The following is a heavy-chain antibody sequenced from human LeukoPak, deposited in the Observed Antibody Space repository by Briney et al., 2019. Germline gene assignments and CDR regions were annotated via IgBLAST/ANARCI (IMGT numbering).Heavy chain of an antibody. J-gene: IGHJ5*02. V-gene: IGHV3-7*01. D-gene: IGHD1-7*01. CDR1: DFTYSRYW. CDR2: TNQDGSEK. CDR3: ARGELPWFDP. Sequence: VGDLILSCVGIDFTYSRYWMAWLRQAPGNGLEWVANTNQDGSEKYHVDSVKGRFTISRDNAKNSLYLQMKSLRAQDTAVYYCARGELPWFDPWGQGTLVTVSS.